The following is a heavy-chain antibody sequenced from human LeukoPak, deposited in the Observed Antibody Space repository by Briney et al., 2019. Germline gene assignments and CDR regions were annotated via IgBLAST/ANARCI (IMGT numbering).Heavy chain of an antibody. CDR2: IGTAGNT. D-gene: IGHD6-19*01. CDR3: ARSKSYSSGWTDFDC. CDR1: GFXFSSHD. V-gene: IGHV3-13*01. Sequence: GGSLRLSCAASGFXFSSHDMHWVRQPPGKGLEWVSVIGTAGNTYYTDSVKGRFTISRENAKNSLYLQMDNLRAEDTAVYYCARSKSYSSGWTDFDCWGQGTLVTVSS. J-gene: IGHJ4*02.